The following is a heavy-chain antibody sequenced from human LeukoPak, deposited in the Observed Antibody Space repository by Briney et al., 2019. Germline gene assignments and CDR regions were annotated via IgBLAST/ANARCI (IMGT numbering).Heavy chain of an antibody. V-gene: IGHV3-21*01. CDR3: VGGDGREF. J-gene: IGHJ4*02. CDR1: GFTFNTYT. D-gene: IGHD5-24*01. CDR2: ISSDSSHI. Sequence: GGSLRLSCAASGFTFNTYTMRWVRQSPGKGPEYVSSISSDSSHIHYADSLKGRFAISRDNAKNSLYLQLNSLRADDTAVYYCVGGDGREFWGQGTLVTVSS.